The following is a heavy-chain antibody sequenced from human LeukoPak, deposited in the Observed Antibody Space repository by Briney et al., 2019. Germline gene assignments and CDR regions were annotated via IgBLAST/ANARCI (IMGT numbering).Heavy chain of an antibody. Sequence: GASVKVSCKASGYTFTGYYMHWVRQAPGQGLEWMGWINPNSGGTNYAQKFQGRVTMTRDTSISTAYMELSRLRSDDTAVYYCAREYFSRPSVQRLENHYYYYIDVWGKGTTVTVSS. V-gene: IGHV1-2*02. D-gene: IGHD6-19*01. J-gene: IGHJ6*03. CDR1: GYTFTGYY. CDR3: AREYFSRPSVQRLENHYYYYIDV. CDR2: INPNSGGT.